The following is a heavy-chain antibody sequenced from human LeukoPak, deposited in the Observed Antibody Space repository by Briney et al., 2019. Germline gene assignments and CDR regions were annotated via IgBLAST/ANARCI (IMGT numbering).Heavy chain of an antibody. CDR2: IRYDGSNK. CDR1: GFTFSSYG. V-gene: IGHV3-30*02. CDR3: ARRLSGAAAGGY. J-gene: IGHJ4*02. D-gene: IGHD6-13*01. Sequence: GGSLRLSCAASGFTFSSYGMHWGRQAPGKGLEWVAFIRYDGSNKYYADSVKGRFTISRDNAKNSLYLQMNSLRAEDTAVYYCARRLSGAAAGGYWGQGTLVTVSS.